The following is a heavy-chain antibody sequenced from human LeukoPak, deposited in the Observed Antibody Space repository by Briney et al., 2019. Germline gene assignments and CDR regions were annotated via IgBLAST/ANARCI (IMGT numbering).Heavy chain of an antibody. Sequence: GGSLRLSCAASGFTFSSYAMSWVRQGPGKGLEWVSAIIGSGGSTYYADSVKGRFTISRDNSKNTLYLQMNSLRAEDTAVYYCAKTSTGAAAGTDYWGQGTLVTVSS. CDR1: GFTFSSYA. V-gene: IGHV3-23*01. D-gene: IGHD6-13*01. J-gene: IGHJ4*02. CDR2: IIGSGGST. CDR3: AKTSTGAAAGTDY.